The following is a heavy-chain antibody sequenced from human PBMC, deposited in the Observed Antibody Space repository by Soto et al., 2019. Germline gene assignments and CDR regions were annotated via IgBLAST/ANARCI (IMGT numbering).Heavy chain of an antibody. CDR2: VNPNGGST. CDR1: GYTYTMYV. J-gene: IGHJ3*02. Sequence: SLNGSCKTFGYTYTMYVISWVRHAHGQGLEWMGIVNPNGGSTNYAQNFQGRVTMTRDTSTSTFYMELSSLRSEDTAVYYCARSHYYTDDGFDIWGQGTIVTLSS. V-gene: IGHV1-46*01. D-gene: IGHD3-10*01. CDR3: ARSHYYTDDGFDI.